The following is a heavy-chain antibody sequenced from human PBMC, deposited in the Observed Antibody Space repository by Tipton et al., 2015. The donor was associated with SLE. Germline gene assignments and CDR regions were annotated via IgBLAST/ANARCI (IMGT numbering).Heavy chain of an antibody. Sequence: TLSLTCTVSGGSISSHYWRWIRQPPGKGLEWIGYIYYSVSTNYHPSLKSRVTISVDPSQNQFSLKLSAVTAADTAVYYCARVEFGGTFFDSWGQGTLVTVSS. CDR1: GGSISSHY. CDR2: IYYSVST. J-gene: IGHJ4*02. D-gene: IGHD2-15*01. CDR3: ARVEFGGTFFDS. V-gene: IGHV4-59*11.